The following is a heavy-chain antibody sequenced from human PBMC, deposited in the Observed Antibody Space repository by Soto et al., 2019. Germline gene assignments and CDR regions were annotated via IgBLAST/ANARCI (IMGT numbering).Heavy chain of an antibody. J-gene: IGHJ3*02. CDR3: ARDVRRGSYYRDAFDI. CDR2: IIPIFGTA. CDR1: GGTFSSYA. D-gene: IGHD1-26*01. V-gene: IGHV1-69*13. Sequence: SVKVSCKASGGTFSSYAISWVRQAPGQGLEWMGGIIPIFGTANYAQKFQGRVTITADESTSTAYMELSSLRSEDTAVYYCARDVRRGSYYRDAFDIWGQGTMVTVSS.